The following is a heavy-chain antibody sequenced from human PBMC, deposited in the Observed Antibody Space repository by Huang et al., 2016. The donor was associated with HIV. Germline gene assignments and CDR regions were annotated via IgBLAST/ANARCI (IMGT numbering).Heavy chain of an antibody. Sequence: QLQLQQWGAGLLKPSETLSLTCAVYGGSFRTYYWCWLRQSPGKGLEWIGEINDRGITTYTASLGSRVTMSVDTSKTHCSRRLKSVTAADTGIYYCARGFSYGHFAFWGQGNLVTVSS. CDR1: GGSFRTYY. CDR3: ARGFSYGHFAF. D-gene: IGHD5-18*01. CDR2: INDRGIT. J-gene: IGHJ4*02. V-gene: IGHV4-34*01.